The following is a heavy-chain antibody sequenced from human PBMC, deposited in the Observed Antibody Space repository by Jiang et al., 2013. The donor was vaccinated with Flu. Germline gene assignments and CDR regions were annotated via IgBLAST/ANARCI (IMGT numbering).Heavy chain of an antibody. J-gene: IGHJ4*02. V-gene: IGHV5-51*01. Sequence: YWIGWVRQMPGKGLEWMGIIYPGDSDTRYSPSFQGQVTISADKSISTAYLQWSSLKASDTAMYYCARVVSSGREFDYWGQGTLVTVSS. CDR2: IYPGDSDT. CDR3: ARVVSSGREFDY. D-gene: IGHD2-2*01. CDR1: YW.